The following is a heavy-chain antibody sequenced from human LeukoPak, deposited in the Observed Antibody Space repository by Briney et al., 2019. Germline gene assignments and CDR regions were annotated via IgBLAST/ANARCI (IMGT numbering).Heavy chain of an antibody. CDR2: IYPGDSDT. Sequence: GESLKISCKGSGYSFTSYWIGWVRQMPGKGLEWMGIIYPGDSDTRYSPSFQGQVTISADKSISTAYLQWSSLKASDTAMYYCAGHHGSGSYYNPNNWFDPWGQGTLVTVSS. D-gene: IGHD3-10*01. J-gene: IGHJ5*02. V-gene: IGHV5-51*01. CDR3: AGHHGSGSYYNPNNWFDP. CDR1: GYSFTSYW.